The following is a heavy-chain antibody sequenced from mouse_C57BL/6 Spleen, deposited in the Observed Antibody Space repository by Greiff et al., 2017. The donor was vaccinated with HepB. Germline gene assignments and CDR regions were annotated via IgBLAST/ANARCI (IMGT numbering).Heavy chain of an antibody. J-gene: IGHJ1*03. CDR2: INPSNGGT. Sequence: QVQLQQSGTELVKPGASVKLSCKASGYTFTSYWMHWVKQRPGQGLEWIGYINPSNGGTNYNEKFKSKATLTVDKSSSTAYMQLSSLTSEDSAVYYCARPLITTVVGYFDVWGTGTTVTVSS. D-gene: IGHD1-1*01. V-gene: IGHV1-53*01. CDR3: ARPLITTVVGYFDV. CDR1: GYTFTSYW.